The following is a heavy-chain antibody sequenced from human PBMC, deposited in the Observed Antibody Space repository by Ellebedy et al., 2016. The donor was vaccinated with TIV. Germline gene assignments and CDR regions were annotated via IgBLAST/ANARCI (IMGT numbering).Heavy chain of an antibody. J-gene: IGHJ4*02. D-gene: IGHD3-10*01. V-gene: IGHV1-2*02. CDR3: ARDRGVKYYGSGSYPY. CDR1: GYTFTGYY. CDR2: INPNSGGT. Sequence: AASVKVSCKASGYTFTGYYMHWVRQAPGQGLEWMGWINPNSGGTNYAQKFQGRVTMTRDTSISTAYMELSRLRSDDTAVYYCARDRGVKYYGSGSYPYWGQGTLVTVSS.